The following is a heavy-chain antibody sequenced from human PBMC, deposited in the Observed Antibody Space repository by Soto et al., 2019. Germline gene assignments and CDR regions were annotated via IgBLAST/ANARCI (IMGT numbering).Heavy chain of an antibody. V-gene: IGHV3-43*01. CDR1: GFTFDDYT. CDR2: ISWDGGST. D-gene: IGHD3-3*01. CDR3: AKDRAAYDFWSGSTYGMDV. J-gene: IGHJ6*02. Sequence: GGSLRLSCAASGFTFDDYTMHWVRQAPGKGLEWVSLISWDGGSTYYADSVKGRFTISRDNSKNSLYLQMNSLRTEDTALYYCAKDRAAYDFWSGSTYGMDVWGQGTTVTVSS.